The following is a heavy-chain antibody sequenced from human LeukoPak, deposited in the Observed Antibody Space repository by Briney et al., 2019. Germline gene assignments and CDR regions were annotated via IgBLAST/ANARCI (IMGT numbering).Heavy chain of an antibody. D-gene: IGHD4-11*01. CDR1: GGSISSSSYY. CDR2: IYYSGST. V-gene: IGHV4-39*01. Sequence: SETLSLTCTVSGGSISSSSYYWGWIRQPPGKGLEWIGSIYYSGSTYYNPSLKSRVTISVDTSKNQFSLKLSSVTAADMAVYYCARLGHDYSNYPLFDYWGQGTLVTVSS. J-gene: IGHJ4*02. CDR3: ARLGHDYSNYPLFDY.